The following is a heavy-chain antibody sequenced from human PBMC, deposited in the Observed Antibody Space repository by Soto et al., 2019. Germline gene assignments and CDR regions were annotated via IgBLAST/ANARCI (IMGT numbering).Heavy chain of an antibody. CDR2: ISAYNGET. CDR1: GYTFTSSG. J-gene: IGHJ4*02. V-gene: IGHV1-18*01. CDR3: ARDSGSYMYVSD. Sequence: QVQLVQSGAEVKKPGASVKVSCKASGYTFTSSGFSWVRQAPGQGLEWMAWISAYNGETHYVQKFQGRVTMTTDTSTSTSYMELRSLRSDDTAVYYCARDSGSYMYVSDWGQGTLVTVSS. D-gene: IGHD1-26*01.